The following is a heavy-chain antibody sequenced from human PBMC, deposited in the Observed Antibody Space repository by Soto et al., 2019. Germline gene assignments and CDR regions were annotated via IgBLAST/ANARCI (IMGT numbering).Heavy chain of an antibody. V-gene: IGHV5-10-1*01. J-gene: IGHJ6*02. D-gene: IGHD2-2*01. CDR3: ASSPRGYCSSTSCRELGNYSGMDV. Sequence: GESLRSSCKGSGCSFTSYWSSWVRQMPGKGLEWMGRIDPSDSYTNFSPSFQGHVTISADKSISTAYLQWSSLKASDTAMYYCASSPRGYCSSTSCRELGNYSGMDVWGQGTTVTVSS. CDR2: IDPSDSYT. CDR1: GCSFTSYW.